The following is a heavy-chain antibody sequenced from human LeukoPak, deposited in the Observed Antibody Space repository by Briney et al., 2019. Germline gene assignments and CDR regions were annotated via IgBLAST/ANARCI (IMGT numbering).Heavy chain of an antibody. CDR3: ARDLRGGIEDYYYYYMDV. J-gene: IGHJ6*03. CDR1: GGTFTTYA. Sequence: ASVKVSCKASGGTFTTYAISWVRQAPGQGLEWMGWINPNSGGTNYAQKFQGRVTMTRDTSISTAYMELSRLRSDDTAVYYCARDLRGGIEDYYYYYMDVWGKGTTVTVSS. CDR2: INPNSGGT. D-gene: IGHD3-16*01. V-gene: IGHV1-2*02.